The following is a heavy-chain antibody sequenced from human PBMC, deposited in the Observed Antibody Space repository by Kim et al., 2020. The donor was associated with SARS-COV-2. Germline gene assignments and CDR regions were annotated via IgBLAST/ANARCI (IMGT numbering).Heavy chain of an antibody. D-gene: IGHD1-26*01. V-gene: IGHV3-23*01. CDR2: ISGSGGST. CDR3: AKAGWELLQLRGYYFDY. CDR1: GFTFSSYA. J-gene: IGHJ4*02. Sequence: GGSLRLSCAASGFTFSSYAMSWVRQAPGKGLEWVSAISGSGGSTYYADSVKGRFTISRDNSKNTLYLQMNSLRAEDTAVYYCAKAGWELLQLRGYYFDYWGQGPLVTVSS.